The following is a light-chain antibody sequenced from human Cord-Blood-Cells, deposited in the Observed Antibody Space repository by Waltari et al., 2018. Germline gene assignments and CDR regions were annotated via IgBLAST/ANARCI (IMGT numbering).Light chain of an antibody. CDR2: RNK. Sequence: QSVLTQPPSASGTPGQRVTISCSGSSSNIGSNYVYWYQQLPGTAPKLLIYRNKRRRSGVPDRCSGAKSGTSASLAISGLRSEDEADYYCAAWDDSLSGRVFGGGTKLTVL. CDR1: SSNIGSNY. CDR3: AAWDDSLSGRV. J-gene: IGLJ3*02. V-gene: IGLV1-47*01.